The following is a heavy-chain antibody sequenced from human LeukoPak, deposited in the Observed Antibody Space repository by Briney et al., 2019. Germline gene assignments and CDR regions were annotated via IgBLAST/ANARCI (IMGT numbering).Heavy chain of an antibody. V-gene: IGHV3-23*01. CDR1: GFTFSSYA. J-gene: IGHJ4*02. Sequence: SGGSLRLSCAASGFTFSSYAMSWVRQAPGKGLEWVSAISGSGGSTYYADSVKGRFTISRDNSKNTLYLQMNSLRAEDTAVYYCAKRLIPVFEAAMVDYWGQGTLVTVSS. CDR3: AKRLIPVFEAAMVDY. D-gene: IGHD5-18*01. CDR2: ISGSGGST.